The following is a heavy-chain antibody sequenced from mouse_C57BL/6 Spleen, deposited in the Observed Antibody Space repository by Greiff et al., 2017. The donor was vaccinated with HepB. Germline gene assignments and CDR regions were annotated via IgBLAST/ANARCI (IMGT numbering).Heavy chain of an antibody. J-gene: IGHJ3*01. CDR1: GYSITSGYY. Sequence: VQLQQSGPGLVKPSQSLSLTCSVTGYSITSGYYWNWIRQFPGNKLEWMGYISYDGSNNYNPSLKNRISITRDTSKNQFFLKLNSVTTEDTATYYCAREKLANFAWFAYWGQGTLVTVSA. CDR3: AREKLANFAWFAY. CDR2: ISYDGSN. D-gene: IGHD1-1*01. V-gene: IGHV3-6*01.